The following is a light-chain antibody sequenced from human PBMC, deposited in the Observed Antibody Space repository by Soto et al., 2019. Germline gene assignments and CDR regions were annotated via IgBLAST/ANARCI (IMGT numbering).Light chain of an antibody. V-gene: IGKV3-20*01. Sequence: EIALTQSPGTLSLSPGARATLSCRASQSVTSTLLAWYQQKPGQAPRLLIYAASSRATGIPDRFSGSGSGTGFTHSIGRLEPEGFAVYYCQKYSSSPWTLGQGTKVEIK. J-gene: IGKJ1*01. CDR3: QKYSSSPWT. CDR1: QSVTSTL. CDR2: AAS.